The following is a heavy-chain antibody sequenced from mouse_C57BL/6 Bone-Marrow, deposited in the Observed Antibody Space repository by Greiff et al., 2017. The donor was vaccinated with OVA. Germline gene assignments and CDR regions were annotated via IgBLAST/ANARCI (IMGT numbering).Heavy chain of an antibody. Sequence: GGGLVQPKGSLKLSCAASGFSFNTYAMNWVRQAPGKGLEWVARIRSKSNNYATYYADSVKDRFTISRDDSESMLYLQMNNLKTEDTAMYYCVRHQWYFDVWGTGTTVTVSS. CDR2: IRSKSNNYAT. J-gene: IGHJ1*03. CDR3: VRHQWYFDV. V-gene: IGHV10-1*01. CDR1: GFSFNTYA.